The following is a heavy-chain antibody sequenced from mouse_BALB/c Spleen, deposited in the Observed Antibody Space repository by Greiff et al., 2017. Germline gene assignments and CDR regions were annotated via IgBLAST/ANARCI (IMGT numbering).Heavy chain of an antibody. CDR2: INSNGGST. D-gene: IGHD2-4*01. V-gene: IGHV5-6-3*01. CDR3: ARDRGYDYGWFAY. CDR1: GFTFSSYG. Sequence: EVKLMESGGGLVQPGGSLKLSCAASGFTFSSYGMSWVRQTPDKRLELVATINSNGGSTYYPDSVKGRFTISRDNAKNTLYLQMSSLKSEDTAMYYCARDRGYDYGWFAYWGQGTLVTVSA. J-gene: IGHJ3*01.